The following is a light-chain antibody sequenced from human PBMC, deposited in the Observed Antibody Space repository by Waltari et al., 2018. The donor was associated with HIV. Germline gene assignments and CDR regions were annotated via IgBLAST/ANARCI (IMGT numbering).Light chain of an antibody. CDR1: SSDVGGYNS. CDR2: DVT. J-gene: IGLJ3*02. Sequence: QSALTQPRSVSGSPGQSVAISCTGTSSDVGGYNSVSWYQQHPGKALKLMIYDVTKRPSGVPHRFSGSKSGNTASLTISGLQAEDEADYYCCSYAGSYTFVFGGGTKLTVL. V-gene: IGLV2-11*01. CDR3: CSYAGSYTFV.